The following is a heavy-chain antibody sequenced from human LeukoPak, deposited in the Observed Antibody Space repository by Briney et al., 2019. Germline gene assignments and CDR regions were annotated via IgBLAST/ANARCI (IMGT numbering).Heavy chain of an antibody. J-gene: IGHJ4*02. V-gene: IGHV5-51*01. Sequence: GESLKISCKGSGYSFTSYWIGWVRQIPGKGLEWRGIIYPGDSDTSYSPSFQGQATISADKSISTAYLQWSSLKASDIAMYYCARYSSSRYEFDYWGQGTLVTVSS. CDR2: IYPGDSDT. D-gene: IGHD6-13*01. CDR3: ARYSSSRYEFDY. CDR1: GYSFTSYW.